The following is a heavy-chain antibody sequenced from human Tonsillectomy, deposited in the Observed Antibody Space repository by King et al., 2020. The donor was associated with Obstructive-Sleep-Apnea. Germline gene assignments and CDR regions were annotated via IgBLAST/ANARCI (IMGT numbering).Heavy chain of an antibody. D-gene: IGHD1-26*01. CDR1: AYTFTSYG. Sequence: QLVQSGVEVKKSGASVKVSCKASAYTFTSYGFSWVRQAPGQGLEWMGWISAYNGNRDYAQNFLGRVTMTTDTSTSTAYMELRSLRTDDTAVYYCARGVGAKGGRLGLDYWGQGTLVTVSS. CDR2: ISAYNGNR. CDR3: ARGVGAKGGRLGLDY. V-gene: IGHV1-18*04. J-gene: IGHJ4*02.